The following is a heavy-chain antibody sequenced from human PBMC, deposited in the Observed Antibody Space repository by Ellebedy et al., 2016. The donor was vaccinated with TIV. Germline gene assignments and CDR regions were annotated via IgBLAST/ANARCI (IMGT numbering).Heavy chain of an antibody. D-gene: IGHD3-10*01. Sequence: GESLKISCAASAFTFSSYSMNWVRQAPGKGLEWVSYISTRSSTIYYADSVKGRFTISRDNAKNSLYLQMNSLRDEDTAVYYCARGIGYYGSGSLYYFDCWGQGTLVTVSS. J-gene: IGHJ4*02. CDR1: AFTFSSYS. CDR2: ISTRSSTI. V-gene: IGHV3-48*02. CDR3: ARGIGYYGSGSLYYFDC.